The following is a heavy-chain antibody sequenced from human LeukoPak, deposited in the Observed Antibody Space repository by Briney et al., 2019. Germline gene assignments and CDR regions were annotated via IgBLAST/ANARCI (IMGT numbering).Heavy chain of an antibody. CDR3: VRDLGHSRHYFEY. CDR1: GFTFNSFF. CDR2: ISQDGSET. J-gene: IGHJ4*02. Sequence: GGSLRLSCAASGFTFNSFFLNWVRLTPGRELEWVACISQDGSETFYMDSVRGRFTVSRDNTKNSLYLQMDSLRAEDTAVYFCVRDLGHSRHYFEYWGQGALVTVSS. D-gene: IGHD7-27*01. V-gene: IGHV3-7*01.